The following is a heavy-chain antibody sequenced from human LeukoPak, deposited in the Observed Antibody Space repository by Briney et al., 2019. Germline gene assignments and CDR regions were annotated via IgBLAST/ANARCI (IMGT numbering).Heavy chain of an antibody. D-gene: IGHD3-22*01. J-gene: IGHJ4*02. CDR1: GYSISSGYY. CDR3: ARRTYYYDSSGYYEYYFDY. Sequence: PSETLSLTCTVSGYSISSGYYWGWIRQPPGKGLEWIGSIYRSGSTYYNPSLKSRVTISVDTSKNQFSLKLSSVTAADTAVYYCARRTYYYDSSGYYEYYFDYWGQGTLVTVSS. CDR2: IYRSGST. V-gene: IGHV4-38-2*02.